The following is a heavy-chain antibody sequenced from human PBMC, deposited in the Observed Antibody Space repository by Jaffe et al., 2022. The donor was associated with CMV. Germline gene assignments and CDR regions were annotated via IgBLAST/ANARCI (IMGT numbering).Heavy chain of an antibody. CDR2: INHSGST. CDR3: ARGRAPYSSGWYGMVGAFDI. D-gene: IGHD6-19*01. CDR1: GGSFSGYY. J-gene: IGHJ3*02. Sequence: QVQLQQWGAGLLKPSETLSLTCAVYGGSFSGYYWSWIRQPPGKGLEWIGEINHSGSTNYNPSLKSRVTISVDTSKNQFSLKLSSVTAADTAVYYCARGRAPYSSGWYGMVGAFDIWGQGTMVTVSS. V-gene: IGHV4-34*01.